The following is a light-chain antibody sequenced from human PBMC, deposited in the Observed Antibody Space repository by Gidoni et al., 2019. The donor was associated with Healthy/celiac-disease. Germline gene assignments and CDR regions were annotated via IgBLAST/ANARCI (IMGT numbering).Light chain of an antibody. CDR1: QSVSSSY. V-gene: IGKV3-20*01. CDR3: QQYET. CDR2: GAS. J-gene: IGKJ1*01. Sequence: EIVLTQSPGTLSLSPGERATLSCRASQSVSSSYLAWYQQKPGQAPRLLIYGASSRATGFPDRFSGSGSGTDFTLTISRLEPEDFAVYYCQQYETFGQGTKVEIK.